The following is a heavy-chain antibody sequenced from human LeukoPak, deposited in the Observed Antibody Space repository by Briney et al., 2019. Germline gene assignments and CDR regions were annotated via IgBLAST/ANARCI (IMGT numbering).Heavy chain of an antibody. CDR1: GYTFTSYY. D-gene: IGHD3-16*01. Sequence: ASVKVSCKASGYTFTSYYMHWVRQAPGQGLEWMGIINPSGGSTSYAQKFQGRVTMTRDTSTSTVYMELSSLRSEDTAVYYCARASSGASMVTFGGVLDYWGQGTLVTVSS. CDR2: INPSGGST. CDR3: ARASSGASMVTFGGVLDY. V-gene: IGHV1-46*01. J-gene: IGHJ4*02.